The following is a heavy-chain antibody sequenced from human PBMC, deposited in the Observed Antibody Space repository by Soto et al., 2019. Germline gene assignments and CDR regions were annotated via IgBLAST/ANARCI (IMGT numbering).Heavy chain of an antibody. CDR2: IYYSGST. D-gene: IGHD2-15*01. CDR3: DRAHRWTGYYGMDV. J-gene: IGHJ6*02. Sequence: SETLSLTCTVSGGSISSGGYYWSWIRQHPGTGLEWIGHIYYSGSTYYNPSLKSRVTISVDTSKNQFSLKLSSVTAADTAVYYCDRAHRWTGYYGMDVWGQGTTVTVSS. CDR1: GGSISSGGYY. V-gene: IGHV4-30-4*01.